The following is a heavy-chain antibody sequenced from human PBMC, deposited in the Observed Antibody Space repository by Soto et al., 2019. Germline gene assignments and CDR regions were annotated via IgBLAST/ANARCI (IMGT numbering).Heavy chain of an antibody. CDR3: AKQQLAYYYYGMDV. D-gene: IGHD6-13*01. J-gene: IGHJ6*02. CDR2: ISGSGGST. V-gene: IGHV3-23*01. Sequence: GALRLSCAASGFTFSSYAMSWVRQAPGKGLEWVSAISGSGGSTYYADSVKGRFTISRDNSKNTLYLQMNSLRAEDTAVYYCAKQQLAYYYYGMDVWGQGTTVTVSS. CDR1: GFTFSSYA.